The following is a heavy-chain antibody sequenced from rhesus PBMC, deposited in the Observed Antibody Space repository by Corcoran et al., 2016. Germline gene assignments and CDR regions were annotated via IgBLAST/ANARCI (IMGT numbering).Heavy chain of an antibody. D-gene: IGHD5-42*01. CDR2: IKRKADGETA. CDR3: TTDLGDIVGTVFDY. V-gene: IGHV3-30*01. CDR1: GGSISSNY. Sequence: VQLQESGPGLVKPSETLSLTCAVSGGSISSNYWSWIRQPPGKGLEWVARIKRKADGETADYAASVKGRFTISRDDSKNTLYLQMNSLKTEDTAVYYCTTDLGDIVGTVFDYWGQGVLVTVSS. J-gene: IGHJ4*01.